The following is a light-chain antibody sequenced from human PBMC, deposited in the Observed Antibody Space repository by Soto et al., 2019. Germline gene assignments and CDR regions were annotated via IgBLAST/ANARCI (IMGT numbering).Light chain of an antibody. Sequence: EIVLTQSPGTLSLSPGERATLSCRASQSVSSSYLAWYQQKPGQAPRLLIYGASSRATGIPDRFSGSGSGTDFTLTISRQEPEDFAVYYCQHYGSSPFTFGPGTKVDIK. V-gene: IGKV3-20*01. J-gene: IGKJ3*01. CDR1: QSVSSSY. CDR3: QHYGSSPFT. CDR2: GAS.